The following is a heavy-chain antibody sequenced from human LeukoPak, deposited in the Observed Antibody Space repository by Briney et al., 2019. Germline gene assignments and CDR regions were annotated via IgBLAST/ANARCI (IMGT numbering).Heavy chain of an antibody. CDR3: ASFQIAVAAFDY. V-gene: IGHV4-39*01. D-gene: IGHD6-19*01. Sequence: SETLSLTCIVSGGSISSYYYYWGWIRQSPGKGLEWIGSIYYNGAPYYNASLKSRVTISVDTSKNQFSLKLSSVTAADTAVYYCASFQIAVAAFDYWGQGTLVTVSS. J-gene: IGHJ4*02. CDR2: IYYNGAP. CDR1: GGSISSYYYY.